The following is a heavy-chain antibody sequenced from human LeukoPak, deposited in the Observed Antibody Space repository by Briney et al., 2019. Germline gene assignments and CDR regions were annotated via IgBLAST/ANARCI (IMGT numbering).Heavy chain of an antibody. CDR1: AFTFSSYG. CDR2: ISYDGSDK. V-gene: IGHV3-30*18. J-gene: IGHJ4*02. D-gene: IGHD2-21*02. Sequence: PGRSLRLSCAASAFTFSSYGMHWVRQAPGKGLEWVALISYDGSDKYYADSVKGRFTISRDNSKNTLYLQMNSLRADDTAVYYCAKDISGGDCPDYWGQGTLVTVSS. CDR3: AKDISGGDCPDY.